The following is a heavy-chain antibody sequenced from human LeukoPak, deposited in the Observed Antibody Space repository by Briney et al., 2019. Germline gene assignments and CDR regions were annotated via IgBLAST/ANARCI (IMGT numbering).Heavy chain of an antibody. J-gene: IGHJ4*02. V-gene: IGHV4-4*07. D-gene: IGHD1-26*01. CDR2: IHTSGST. Sequence: PSETLSLTCTVSGGSISSYYWSWIRQPAGKGLEWIGRIHTSGSTNYSPSLKSRVTMSIDTSKNQFSLKLSSVTAADTAVYYCARAAHSGSLAPFDYWGQGTLVTVSS. CDR3: ARAAHSGSLAPFDY. CDR1: GGSISSYY.